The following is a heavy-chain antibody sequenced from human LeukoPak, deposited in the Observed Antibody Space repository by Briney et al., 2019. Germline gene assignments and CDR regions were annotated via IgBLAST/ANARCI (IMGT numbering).Heavy chain of an antibody. Sequence: GSLRLSCAASGFSFSSHSMHWVRQAPGKGLEWVSSISSSSSYISYADSVKGRFTISRDNAKNSLYLQMNSLRAEDTAVYYCARVGKITIFGVVSSFYAFDIWGQGTMVTVSS. J-gene: IGHJ3*02. V-gene: IGHV3-21*01. CDR1: GFSFSSHS. CDR3: ARVGKITIFGVVSSFYAFDI. D-gene: IGHD3-3*01. CDR2: ISSSSSYI.